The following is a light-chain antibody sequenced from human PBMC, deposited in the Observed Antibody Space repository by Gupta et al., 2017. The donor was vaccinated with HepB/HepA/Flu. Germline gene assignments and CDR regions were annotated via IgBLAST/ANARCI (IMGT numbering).Light chain of an antibody. CDR2: KTS. V-gene: IGKV1-5*03. CDR3: QQDNNSPWT. J-gene: IGKJ1*01. CDR1: QNTGYW. Sequence: DIQMTQSPSTLSASVGDRVTITCRASQNTGYWLAWFQQKPGKAPNLLISKTSTLESGVPSRFSGSRSGTEFTLTISSLQPDDFATYYCQQDNNSPWTFGQGTKVEIK.